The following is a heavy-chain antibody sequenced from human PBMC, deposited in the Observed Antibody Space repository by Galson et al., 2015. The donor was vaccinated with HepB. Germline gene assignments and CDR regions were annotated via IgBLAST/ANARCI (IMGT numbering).Heavy chain of an antibody. CDR1: GYSSTSYW. J-gene: IGHJ3*02. CDR3: ARSVEMATFGDAFDI. D-gene: IGHD5-24*01. V-gene: IGHV5-51*01. Sequence: QSGAEVKKPGESLKISCKGSGYSSTSYWIGWVRQMPGKGLEWMGIIYPGDSDTGYSPSFQGQVTISADKSISTAYLQWSSLKASDTAMYYCARSVEMATFGDAFDIWGQGTMVTVSS. CDR2: IYPGDSDT.